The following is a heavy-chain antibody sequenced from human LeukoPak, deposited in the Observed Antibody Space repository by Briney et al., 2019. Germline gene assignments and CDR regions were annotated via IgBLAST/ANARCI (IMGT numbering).Heavy chain of an antibody. J-gene: IGHJ4*02. Sequence: SETLSLTCAVSGGSISSGGYSWSWIRQPPGKGLEWIGSIYYSGSTYYNPSLKSRVTISVDTSKNQFSLKLSSVTAADTAVYYCARGGGPYGSGSYYSLFDYWGQGTLVTVSS. CDR3: ARGGGPYGSGSYYSLFDY. CDR1: GGSISSGGYS. CDR2: IYYSGST. D-gene: IGHD3-10*01. V-gene: IGHV4-39*07.